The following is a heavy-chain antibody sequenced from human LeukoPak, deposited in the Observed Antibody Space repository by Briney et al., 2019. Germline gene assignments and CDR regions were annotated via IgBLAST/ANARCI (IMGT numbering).Heavy chain of an antibody. CDR2: IYTSGST. V-gene: IGHV4-4*07. D-gene: IGHD3-10*01. CDR3: AREEMVRAYAFDI. J-gene: IGHJ3*02. CDR1: GGSISNYY. Sequence: SETLSLTCTVSGGSISNYYWSWIRQPAGKGLEWIGRIYTSGSTNYNPSLKSRVTMSVDTSKNQFSLKLSSVTAADTAVYYCAREEMVRAYAFDIWGQGTMVTVSS.